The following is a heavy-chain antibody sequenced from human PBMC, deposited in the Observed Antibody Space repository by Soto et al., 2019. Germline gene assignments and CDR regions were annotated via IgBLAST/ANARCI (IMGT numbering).Heavy chain of an antibody. CDR3: ARGITGTRSAHWFDP. CDR2: IYYSGST. V-gene: IGHV4-30-4*01. Sequence: QVQLQESGPGLVKPSQTLSLTCTVSGGSISSGDYYWSWIRQPPGKGLEWIGYIYYSGSTYYNPSLKRRVTITVDTSTNQFSLKLSSGTAADTAVYYCARGITGTRSAHWFDPWGQGTLVTVSS. D-gene: IGHD1-7*01. CDR1: GGSISSGDYY. J-gene: IGHJ5*02.